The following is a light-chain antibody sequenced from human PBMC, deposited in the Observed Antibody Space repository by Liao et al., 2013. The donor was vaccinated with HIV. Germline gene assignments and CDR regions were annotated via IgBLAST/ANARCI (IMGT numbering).Light chain of an antibody. V-gene: IGLV3-1*01. J-gene: IGLJ3*02. CDR3: QAWDNVTGV. CDR2: QDN. CDR1: KLGDKF. Sequence: SYELTQPPSVSVSPGQTASITCSGDKLGDKFACWYQQTPGQSPVVVIYQDNKRPSGIPERFSGSNSGNTATLTISGTQAMDEADYYCQAWDNVTGVFGGGTKLTVL.